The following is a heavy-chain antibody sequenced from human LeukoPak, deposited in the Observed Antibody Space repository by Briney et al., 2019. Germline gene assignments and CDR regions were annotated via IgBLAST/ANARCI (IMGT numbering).Heavy chain of an antibody. V-gene: IGHV4-4*07. Sequence: SETLSLTCTVSGGSISSYYWSWIRQPAGKGLEWIGRTYTSGSTNYNPSLKSRVTMSVDTSKNQFSLKLSSVTAADTAVYYCARGLMYYYDSSGYFESTRDAFDIWGQGTMVTVSS. CDR2: TYTSGST. CDR3: ARGLMYYYDSSGYFESTRDAFDI. CDR1: GGSISSYY. J-gene: IGHJ3*02. D-gene: IGHD3-22*01.